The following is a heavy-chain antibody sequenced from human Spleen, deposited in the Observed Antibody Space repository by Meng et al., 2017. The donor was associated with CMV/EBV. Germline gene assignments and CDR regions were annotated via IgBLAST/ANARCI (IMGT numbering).Heavy chain of an antibody. J-gene: IGHJ4*02. CDR1: GFTFSSYA. Sequence: GGPLRLSCAASGFTFSSYAMSWVRQAPGKGLEWVSAISGSGGSTYYADSVKGRFSISRDNSKNTLYLQMNSLRAEDTAVYYCAKNTIFGEYYFDYWARERWSPSPQ. V-gene: IGHV3-23*01. D-gene: IGHD3-3*01. CDR2: ISGSGGST. CDR3: AKNTIFGEYYFDY.